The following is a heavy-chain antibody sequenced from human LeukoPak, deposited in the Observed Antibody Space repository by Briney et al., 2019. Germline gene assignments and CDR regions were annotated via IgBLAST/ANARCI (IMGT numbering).Heavy chain of an antibody. D-gene: IGHD3-10*01. CDR2: ITFSSSHI. CDR1: GFTFIGYV. Sequence: GGSLILSCAASGFTFIGYVMTWVRQAPGKVLECVSSITFSSSHIYYADSVKGRFTISRDNTKDSLYPQMYSLRAEDTAIYYCARGPQFSGPGWFDPWGQGTLVTVSS. V-gene: IGHV3-21*01. CDR3: ARGPQFSGPGWFDP. J-gene: IGHJ5*02.